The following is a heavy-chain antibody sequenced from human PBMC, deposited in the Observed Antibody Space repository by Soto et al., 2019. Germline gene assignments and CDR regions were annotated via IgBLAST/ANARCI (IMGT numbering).Heavy chain of an antibody. V-gene: IGHV3-30*18. D-gene: IGHD2-15*01. CDR3: AKDLDVVVVAATSFDY. CDR1: GFTFSSYG. Sequence: GGSLRLSCAASGFTFSSYGMHWVRQAPGKGLEWVAVISYDGSNKYYADSVKGRFTISRDNSKNTLYLQMNSLRAEDTAVYYCAKDLDVVVVAATSFDYWGQGTLVTVSS. J-gene: IGHJ4*02. CDR2: ISYDGSNK.